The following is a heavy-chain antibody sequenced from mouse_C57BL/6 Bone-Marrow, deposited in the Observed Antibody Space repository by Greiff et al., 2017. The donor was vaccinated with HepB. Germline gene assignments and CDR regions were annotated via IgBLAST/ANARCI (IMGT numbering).Heavy chain of an antibody. CDR3: ARGATVVGRAWFAY. CDR2: INPNNGGT. J-gene: IGHJ3*01. Sequence: VHVKQSGPELVKPGASVKIPCKASGYTFTDYNMDWVKQSHGKSLEWIGDINPNNGGTIYNQKFKGKATLTVDKSSSTAYMELRSLTSEDTAVYYCARGATVVGRAWFAYWGQGTLVTVSA. V-gene: IGHV1-18*01. CDR1: GYTFTDYN. D-gene: IGHD1-1*01.